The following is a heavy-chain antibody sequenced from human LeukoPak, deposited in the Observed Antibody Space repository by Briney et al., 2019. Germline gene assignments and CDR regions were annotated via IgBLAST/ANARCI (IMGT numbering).Heavy chain of an antibody. Sequence: SQTLSLTCTVSGGSISSGSYYWSWIRQPAGKGLEWIGRIYTSGSTNYNPSLKSRVTISVDTSKNQFSLKLSSVTAADTAVYYCARWGAGDSEIPFDYWGQGTLVTVSS. CDR3: ARWGAGDSEIPFDY. J-gene: IGHJ4*02. D-gene: IGHD2-21*01. CDR1: GGSISSGSYY. CDR2: IYTSGST. V-gene: IGHV4-61*02.